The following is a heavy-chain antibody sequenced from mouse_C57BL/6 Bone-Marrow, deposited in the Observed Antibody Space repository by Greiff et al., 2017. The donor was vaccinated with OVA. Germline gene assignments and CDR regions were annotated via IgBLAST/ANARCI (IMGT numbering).Heavy chain of an antibody. CDR3: TTGFDY. J-gene: IGHJ2*01. Sequence: EVKLEESGAELVRPGASVKLSCTASGFNIKDDYMHWVKQRPEQGLEWIGWIDPENGDTEYASKFQGKATITADTSSNTAYLQLSSLTSEDTAVYYCTTGFDYWGQGTTLTVSS. CDR1: GFNIKDDY. V-gene: IGHV14-4*01. CDR2: IDPENGDT.